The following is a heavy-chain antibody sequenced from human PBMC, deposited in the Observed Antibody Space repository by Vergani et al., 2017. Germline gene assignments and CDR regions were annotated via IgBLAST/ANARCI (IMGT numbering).Heavy chain of an antibody. CDR1: GFSFGDYA. CDR2: IRNKAYGGTT. D-gene: IGHD5-18*01. Sequence: EVQLVESGGGLVPPGRSLRLSCAASGFSFGDYAMTWVRQAPGKGLEWVAFIRNKAYGGTTEYAASVKGRFTISRDDSKRLAYLQLGGLKTEDTAVYFCSRGRGYSFCYSDYWGQGTLVTVSS. V-gene: IGHV3-49*04. CDR3: SRGRGYSFCYSDY. J-gene: IGHJ4*02.